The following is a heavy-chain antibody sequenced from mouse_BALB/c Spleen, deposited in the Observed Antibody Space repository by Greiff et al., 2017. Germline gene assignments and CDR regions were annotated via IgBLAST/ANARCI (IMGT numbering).Heavy chain of an antibody. CDR2: ILPGSGST. V-gene: IGHV1-9*01. CDR3: AREGRLPYFDY. Sequence: LQESGAELMKPGASVKISCKATGYTFSSYWIEWVKQRPGHGLEWIGEILPGSGSTNYNEKFKGKATFTADTSSNTAYMQLSSLTSEDSAVYYCAREGRLPYFDYWGQGTTLTVSS. CDR1: GYTFSSYW. D-gene: IGHD2-4*01. J-gene: IGHJ2*01.